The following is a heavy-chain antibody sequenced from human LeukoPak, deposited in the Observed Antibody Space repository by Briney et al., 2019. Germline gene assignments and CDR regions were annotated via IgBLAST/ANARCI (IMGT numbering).Heavy chain of an antibody. D-gene: IGHD3-3*01. CDR2: ITNKPKSYNT. J-gene: IGHJ6*04. Sequence: PGGSLRLSCAASGFTFSDHYMDWVRQAPGKGLEWVGRITNKPKSYNTEYAASVKGRFTISRDDSKNSLYLQMNSLRAEDTAVYYCAKDRQILSKYYDFWSAPGVWGKGTTVTVSS. CDR3: AKDRQILSKYYDFWSAPGV. CDR1: GFTFSDHY. V-gene: IGHV3-72*01.